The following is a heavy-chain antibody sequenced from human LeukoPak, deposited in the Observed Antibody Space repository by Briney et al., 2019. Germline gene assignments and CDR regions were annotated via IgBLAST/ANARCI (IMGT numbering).Heavy chain of an antibody. CDR2: MNPNSGNT. V-gene: IGHV1-8*01. D-gene: IGHD2-8*02. CDR1: GYTFTSYD. Sequence: ASVKVSCKASGYTFTSYDINWVRQATGQGLEWMGWMNPNSGNTGYAQKFQGRVTMTRNTSISTAYMELSSLRSEDTAVYYCARDLYGWYNLDYWGQGTLVTVSS. J-gene: IGHJ4*02. CDR3: ARDLYGWYNLDY.